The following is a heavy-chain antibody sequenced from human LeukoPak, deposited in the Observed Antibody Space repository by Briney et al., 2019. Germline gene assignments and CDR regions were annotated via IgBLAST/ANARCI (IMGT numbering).Heavy chain of an antibody. J-gene: IGHJ6*03. D-gene: IGHD4-17*01. V-gene: IGHV3-30*02. CDR1: GFTFSTYG. Sequence: PGGSLRLSRAASGFTFSTYGIHWVRQAPGKGLEWVAFIRYDGTNKWYADSVKGRFTISRDNSKNMLYLQMNSLRAEDTAVYHCAKDRDYGDYPSAYYYMDVWGKGTTVTVSS. CDR2: IRYDGTNK. CDR3: AKDRDYGDYPSAYYYMDV.